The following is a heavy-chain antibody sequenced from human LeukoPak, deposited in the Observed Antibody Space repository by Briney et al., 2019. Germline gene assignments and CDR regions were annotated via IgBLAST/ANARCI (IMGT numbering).Heavy chain of an antibody. J-gene: IGHJ6*03. D-gene: IGHD2-15*01. V-gene: IGHV4-39*01. CDR3: ARPGYCSGGSCAHMDV. CDR2: IYYSGST. Sequence: PSETLSLTCTVSGGSISSSSYYWGWIRQPPGKGLEWIGSIYYSGSTYYKPSLKSRVTISVDTSKNQFSLKLSSVTAADTAVYYCARPGYCSGGSCAHMDVWGKGTTVTVSS. CDR1: GGSISSSSYY.